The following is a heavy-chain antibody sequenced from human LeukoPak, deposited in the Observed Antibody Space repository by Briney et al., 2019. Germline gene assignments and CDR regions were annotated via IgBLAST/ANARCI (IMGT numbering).Heavy chain of an antibody. Sequence: GGSLRLSCTASGFTFGDYAMSWFRQAPGKGLEWVAFIRYDGSNKYYADSVKGRFTISRDNSKNTLYLQMNSLRAEDTAVYYCANVGAADAFDIWGQGTMVTVSS. J-gene: IGHJ3*02. CDR1: GFTFGDYA. D-gene: IGHD1-26*01. V-gene: IGHV3-30*02. CDR2: IRYDGSNK. CDR3: ANVGAADAFDI.